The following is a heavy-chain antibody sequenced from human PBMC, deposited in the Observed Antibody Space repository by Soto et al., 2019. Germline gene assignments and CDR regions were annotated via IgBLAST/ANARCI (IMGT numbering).Heavy chain of an antibody. Sequence: PSETLSLTCAVYGGSFSGYYWSWIRQPPGKGLEWIGEINHSGSTNYNPSLKSRVTISVDTSKNQFSLKLSSVTAADTAVYYCARDRSTVTAGYDYWGQGTLVT. V-gene: IGHV4-34*01. D-gene: IGHD4-17*01. CDR1: GGSFSGYY. J-gene: IGHJ4*02. CDR2: INHSGST. CDR3: ARDRSTVTAGYDY.